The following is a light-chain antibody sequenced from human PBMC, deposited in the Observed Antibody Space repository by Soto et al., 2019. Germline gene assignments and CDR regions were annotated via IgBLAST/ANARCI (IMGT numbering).Light chain of an antibody. Sequence: DIQMTQSPSTLSASVGDRVTITCRASQSISSWLAWYQQKPGKAPKLLIYDASSLESGVPSRFSGSGSGTEFSLTISSLQPDDFATYDCQQYNSYSLTFGGGNKVEIK. CDR2: DAS. CDR3: QQYNSYSLT. CDR1: QSISSW. J-gene: IGKJ4*01. V-gene: IGKV1-5*01.